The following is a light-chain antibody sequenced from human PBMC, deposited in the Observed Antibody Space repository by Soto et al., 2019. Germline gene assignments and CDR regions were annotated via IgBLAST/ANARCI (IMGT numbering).Light chain of an antibody. CDR2: DAS. CDR1: QSISNS. J-gene: IGKJ3*01. Sequence: EKVMTQSPATLSVSAGERASLSCRASQSISNSLAWYQQKPGQAPRLLIYDASTRATGIPARFSGSASGTEFTLTISSLQSEDSAVYYCQQHGSWGITFGPGTKVDI. V-gene: IGKV3-15*01. CDR3: QQHGSWGIT.